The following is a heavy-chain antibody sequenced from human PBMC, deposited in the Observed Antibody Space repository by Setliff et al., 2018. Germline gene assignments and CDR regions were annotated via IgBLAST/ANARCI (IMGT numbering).Heavy chain of an antibody. V-gene: IGHV3-48*01. CDR1: GFTFNDHA. Sequence: GGSLRLSCVVSGFTFNDHAMTWVRQAPGKGLEWVSDISSSSSTIYYADSVKGRFTISRDNAQNSLYLQMNSLRAEDTAVYYCARSYNFWSGPALDVWGKGTTVTVSS. J-gene: IGHJ6*04. CDR2: ISSSSSTI. D-gene: IGHD3-3*01. CDR3: ARSYNFWSGPALDV.